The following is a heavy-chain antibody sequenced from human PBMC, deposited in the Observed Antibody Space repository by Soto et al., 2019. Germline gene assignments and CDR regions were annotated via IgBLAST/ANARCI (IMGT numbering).Heavy chain of an antibody. J-gene: IGHJ5*02. CDR3: ARASTVTTSGLGWFGP. CDR2: IYYSGST. Sequence: SETLSLTCTVSGGSISSGDYYWSWIRQPPGKGLEWIGYIYYSGSTYYNPSLKSRVTISVDTSKNQFSLKLSSVTAADTAVYYCARASTVTTSGLGWFGPWGQGTLVTVSS. D-gene: IGHD4-17*01. V-gene: IGHV4-30-4*01. CDR1: GGSISSGDYY.